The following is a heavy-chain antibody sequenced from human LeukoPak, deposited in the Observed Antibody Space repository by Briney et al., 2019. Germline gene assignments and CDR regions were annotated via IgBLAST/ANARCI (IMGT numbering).Heavy chain of an antibody. Sequence: SETLSLTCTVSGGSISSYYWSWIRQPPGKGLEWIGYIYYSGSTNYNPSLKSRVTISVDTSKNQFSLKLSSVTAADTAVYYCARTRPPRWVGGYFDYWGQGTLVTVSS. V-gene: IGHV4-59*01. D-gene: IGHD1-26*01. CDR1: GGSISSYY. J-gene: IGHJ4*02. CDR2: IYYSGST. CDR3: ARTRPPRWVGGYFDY.